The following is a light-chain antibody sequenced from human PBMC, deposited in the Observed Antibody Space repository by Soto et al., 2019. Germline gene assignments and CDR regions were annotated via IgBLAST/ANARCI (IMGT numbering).Light chain of an antibody. CDR3: GTWDSSRSAPDV. CDR1: SSNIGNNY. J-gene: IGLJ2*01. Sequence: QSVLTQPPSVSAAPGQEVTISCSGSSSNIGNNYVSWYQQLPGTAPKLLIYDNNTPPSGIPDRFSGSKSGTSATLGITGLQTGDEDAYYCGTWDSSRSAPDVFGAGTKLTVL. CDR2: DNN. V-gene: IGLV1-51*01.